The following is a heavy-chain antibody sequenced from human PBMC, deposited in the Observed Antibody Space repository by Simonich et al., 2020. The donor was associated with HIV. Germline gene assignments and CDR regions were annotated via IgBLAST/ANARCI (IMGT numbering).Heavy chain of an antibody. Sequence: QVQLVQSGAEVKKPGSSVKVSCKASGGTFSSFAISWVRQAPGRGLEGVGENNPLFGTANYAQMFQGRVTITADESTSTAYMELSSLRSEDTGIYYCARKGGGRGVYYFDYWGQGTLVTVSS. D-gene: IGHD3-10*01. CDR2: NNPLFGTA. V-gene: IGHV1-69*13. J-gene: IGHJ4*02. CDR3: ARKGGGRGVYYFDY. CDR1: GGTFSSFA.